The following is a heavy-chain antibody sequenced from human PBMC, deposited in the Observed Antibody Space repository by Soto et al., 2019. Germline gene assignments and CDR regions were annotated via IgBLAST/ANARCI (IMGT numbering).Heavy chain of an antibody. CDR2: ISGSGGST. D-gene: IGHD2-2*01. CDR1: GFTFSSYA. CDR3: AKVGIIYCSSTSCSFDY. J-gene: IGHJ4*02. Sequence: GGSLRLSCAASGFTFSSYAMSWVRQAPGKGLEWVSAISGSGGSTYYADSVKGRFTISRDNSKNTLYLKMNSLRAEDTAVYYCAKVGIIYCSSTSCSFDYWGQGTLVTVSS. V-gene: IGHV3-23*01.